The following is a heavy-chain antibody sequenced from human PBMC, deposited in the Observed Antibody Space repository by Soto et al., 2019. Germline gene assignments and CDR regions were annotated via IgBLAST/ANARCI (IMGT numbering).Heavy chain of an antibody. J-gene: IGHJ3*02. V-gene: IGHV4-4*02. CDR1: GGSISSSNW. Sequence: SETLSLTCAVSGGSISSSNWWSWVRQPPGKGLEWIGEIYHSGSTNYNPSLKSRVTISVDKSKNQFSLKLSSVTAADTAVYYCARGGPLGTTAAFDIWGQGTMVTVSS. CDR3: ARGGPLGTTAAFDI. CDR2: IYHSGST. D-gene: IGHD1-1*01.